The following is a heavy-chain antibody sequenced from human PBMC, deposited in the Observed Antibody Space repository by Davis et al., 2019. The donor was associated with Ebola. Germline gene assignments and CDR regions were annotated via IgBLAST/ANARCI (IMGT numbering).Heavy chain of an antibody. D-gene: IGHD6-19*01. CDR1: GYTLTELS. Sequence: ASVQVSCKVSGYTLTELSMHWVRQAPGKGLEWMGGFDPEDGETIYAQKFQGRVTMTEDTSTDTAYMELSSLRSEDTAVYYCAAQTRSRYSSGYDAFDIWGQGTMVTVSS. CDR2: FDPEDGET. CDR3: AAQTRSRYSSGYDAFDI. V-gene: IGHV1-24*01. J-gene: IGHJ3*02.